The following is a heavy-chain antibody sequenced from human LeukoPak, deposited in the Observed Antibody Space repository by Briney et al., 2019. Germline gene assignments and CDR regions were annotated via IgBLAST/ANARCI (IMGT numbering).Heavy chain of an antibody. J-gene: IGHJ5*02. D-gene: IGHD6-13*01. Sequence: GRSLRLSCVVSGITSDDYATHWVRQAPGKGLEWVSGISWNSGSIGYADSVKGRFTISRDNAKNSLYLQMNSLRAEDTALYYCAKDSSSWLSYNWFDPWGQGTLVTVSS. CDR2: ISWNSGSI. CDR1: GITSDDYA. CDR3: AKDSSSWLSYNWFDP. V-gene: IGHV3-9*02.